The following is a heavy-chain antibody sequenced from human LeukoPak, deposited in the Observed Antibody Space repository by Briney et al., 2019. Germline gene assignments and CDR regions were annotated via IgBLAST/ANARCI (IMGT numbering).Heavy chain of an antibody. CDR1: GYTLTELS. V-gene: IGHV1-24*01. CDR3: ATDQSVAGLDGGTN. Sequence: ASVKVSCKVSGYTLTELSMHWVRQAPGKGLEWMGGFDPEDGETIYAQKFQGRVTMTEDTSTDTAYMELSSLRSEDTAVYYCATDQSVAGLDGGTNWGQGTLVTVSS. J-gene: IGHJ4*02. CDR2: FDPEDGET. D-gene: IGHD6-19*01.